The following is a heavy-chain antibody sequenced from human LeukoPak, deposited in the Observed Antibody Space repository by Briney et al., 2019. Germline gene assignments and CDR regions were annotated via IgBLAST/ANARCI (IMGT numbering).Heavy chain of an antibody. D-gene: IGHD2-15*01. CDR2: ISPTGGTT. J-gene: IGHJ6*03. CDR1: GLTFSNYG. Sequence: GGSLRLSCVASGLTFSNYGISWVRQAPGKGLEWVSAISPTGGTTYYADSVKGHFTISRDNSKNTVYLQVNSLSAEDTAVYYCAKNGDRGAYCSGGTCYPYYYYMDVWGKGTTVTISS. CDR3: AKNGDRGAYCSGGTCYPYYYYMDV. V-gene: IGHV3-23*01.